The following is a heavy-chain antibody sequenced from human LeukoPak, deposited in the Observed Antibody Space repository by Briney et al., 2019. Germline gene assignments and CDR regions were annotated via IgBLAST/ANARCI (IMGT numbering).Heavy chain of an antibody. D-gene: IGHD3-22*01. CDR3: ARVTGYMIEDYFDY. CDR2: IYHSGTT. Sequence: SETLSLTCAVSGVAISRGGYAWNWIRQPPGKGLEWIAYIYHSGTTYYNPSLKSRATISVETSKNQFSLKLSSVTAADTAVYYCARVTGYMIEDYFDYWGQGTLVTVSS. J-gene: IGHJ4*02. CDR1: GVAISRGGYA. V-gene: IGHV4-30-4*07.